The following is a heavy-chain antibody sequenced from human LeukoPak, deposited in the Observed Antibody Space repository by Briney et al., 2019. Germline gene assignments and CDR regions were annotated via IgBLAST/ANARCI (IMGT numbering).Heavy chain of an antibody. CDR1: GASINDYY. Sequence: SETLSLTCSVSGASINDYYWTWIRQPPGKGLEWIGYVYHTGASGYHPSLKSRVAMSLDTSKNQVSLNLRSVTAADTAVYFCTRVVNGGHFDYWGQGTLVTVSS. V-gene: IGHV4-59*01. J-gene: IGHJ4*02. D-gene: IGHD2-8*01. CDR3: TRVVNGGHFDY. CDR2: VYHTGAS.